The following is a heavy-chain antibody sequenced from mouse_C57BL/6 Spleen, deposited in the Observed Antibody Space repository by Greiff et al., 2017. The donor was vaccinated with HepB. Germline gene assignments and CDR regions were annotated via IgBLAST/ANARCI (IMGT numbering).Heavy chain of an antibody. CDR3: AREGYDGAMDY. J-gene: IGHJ4*01. V-gene: IGHV5-16*01. CDR1: GFTFSDYY. D-gene: IGHD2-14*01. Sequence: EVKLVESEGGLVQPGSSMKLSCTASGFTFSDYYMAWVRQVPEKGLEWVANINYDGSSTYYLDSLKSRFIISRDNAKNILYLQMSSLKSEDTATYYCAREGYDGAMDYWGQGTSVTVSS. CDR2: INYDGSST.